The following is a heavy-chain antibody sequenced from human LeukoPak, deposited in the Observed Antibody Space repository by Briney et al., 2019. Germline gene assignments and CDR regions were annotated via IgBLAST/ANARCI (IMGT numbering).Heavy chain of an antibody. CDR3: AREIDYYDSSGYPD. CDR2: INAGNGNT. V-gene: IGHV1-3*01. Sequence: ASVKVSCKASGYTFTSYAMHWVRQAPGQRLEWMGWINAGNGNTKYSQKFQGRVTITRDTSASTAYMELSSLRSEDTAVYYCAREIDYYDSSGYPDWGQGTLVTVSS. D-gene: IGHD3-22*01. CDR1: GYTFTSYA. J-gene: IGHJ4*02.